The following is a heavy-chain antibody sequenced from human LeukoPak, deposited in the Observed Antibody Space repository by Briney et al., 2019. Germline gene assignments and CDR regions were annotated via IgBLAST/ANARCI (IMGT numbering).Heavy chain of an antibody. CDR1: GFTFSSYG. Sequence: GGSLRLSCAASGFTFSSYGMHWVRQAPGKGLEWVSAISGSGGSTYYADSVKGRFTISRDNSKNTLYLQMNSLRAEDTAVYYCAKFSQLLLYYYYYYGMDVWGQGTTVTVSS. D-gene: IGHD2-15*01. CDR3: AKFSQLLLYYYYYYGMDV. V-gene: IGHV3-23*01. CDR2: ISGSGGST. J-gene: IGHJ6*02.